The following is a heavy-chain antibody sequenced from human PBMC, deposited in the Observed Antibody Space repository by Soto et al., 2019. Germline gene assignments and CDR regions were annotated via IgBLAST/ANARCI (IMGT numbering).Heavy chain of an antibody. J-gene: IGHJ4*02. CDR2: IIPLFGTP. Sequence: QVQLVQSGAEVKKPGSSVKVSCKASGGIFSTYAISWLRQAPGQGLEWMGGIIPLFGTPNYAQRFQGRVTITADESTSTAYMDLSRLISEDTAVYYCARDREDYGSGNYYNRIDFWGQGTLVTVSS. CDR3: ARDREDYGSGNYYNRIDF. CDR1: GGIFSTYA. D-gene: IGHD3-10*01. V-gene: IGHV1-69*01.